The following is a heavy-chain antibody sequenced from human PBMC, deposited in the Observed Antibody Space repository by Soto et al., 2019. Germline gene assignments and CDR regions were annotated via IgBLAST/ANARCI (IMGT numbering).Heavy chain of an antibody. V-gene: IGHV1-3*05. CDR1: GHTFSSYA. Sequence: QVQLVQSGAEEKKPGASVKVSGKASGHTFSSYAMHWVRQAPGQRLEWMGWINVGNGNTKCSQKFQGRLTITRNTAASTFYFEPRSMRSEDTDESCCERGMGGGSWFDPWAQGTPVPVSS. CDR2: INVGNGNT. D-gene: IGHD3-16*01. CDR3: ERGMGGGSWFDP. J-gene: IGHJ5*02.